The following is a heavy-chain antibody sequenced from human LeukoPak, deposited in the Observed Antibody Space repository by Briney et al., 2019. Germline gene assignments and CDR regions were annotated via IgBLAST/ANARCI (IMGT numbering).Heavy chain of an antibody. D-gene: IGHD6-13*01. Sequence: PSETLSLTCTVSGDSISSGSYYWSSIRQPAGKGLEWIGRIYTSGSTNYNPSLKSRVTISVDTSKNQFSLKLSSVTAADTAVYYCARGDLAAAGYFDYWGQGTLVTVSS. CDR3: ARGDLAAAGYFDY. J-gene: IGHJ4*02. CDR2: IYTSGST. CDR1: GDSISSGSYY. V-gene: IGHV4-61*02.